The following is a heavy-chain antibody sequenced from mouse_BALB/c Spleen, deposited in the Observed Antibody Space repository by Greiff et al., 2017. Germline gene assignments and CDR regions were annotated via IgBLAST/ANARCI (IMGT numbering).Heavy chain of an antibody. CDR3: AREDDYDGGFAY. CDR1: GYTFTSYW. J-gene: IGHJ3*01. V-gene: IGHV1-87*01. Sequence: VQLQQSGAELARPGASVKLSCKASGYTFTSYWMQWVKQRPGQGLEWIGAIYPGDGDTRYTQKFKGKATLTADKSSSTAYMQLSSLASEDSAVYYCAREDDYDGGFAYWGQGTLVTVSA. CDR2: IYPGDGDT. D-gene: IGHD2-4*01.